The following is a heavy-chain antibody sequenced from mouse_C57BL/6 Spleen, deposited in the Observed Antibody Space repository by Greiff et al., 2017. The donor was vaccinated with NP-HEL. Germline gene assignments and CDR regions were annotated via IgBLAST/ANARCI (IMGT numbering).Heavy chain of an antibody. Sequence: VQGVESGAELARPGASVKMSCKASGYTFTSYTMHWVKQRPGQGLAWIGYINPSSGYTKYNQKFKDKATLTADKSSSTAYMQLSSLTSEDSAVYYCARDDAMDYWGQGTSVTVSS. V-gene: IGHV1-4*01. CDR1: GYTFTSYT. CDR2: INPSSGYT. CDR3: ARDDAMDY. J-gene: IGHJ4*01.